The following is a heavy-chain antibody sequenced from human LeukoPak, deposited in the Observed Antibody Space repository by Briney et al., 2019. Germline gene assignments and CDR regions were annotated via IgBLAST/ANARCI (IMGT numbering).Heavy chain of an antibody. CDR2: IIPIFGTA. D-gene: IGHD5-18*01. CDR3: ARDEGYSYGHDAFDI. J-gene: IGHJ3*02. V-gene: IGHV1-69*06. CDR1: GGTFSSYD. Sequence: SVKVSCKASGGTFSSYDISWVRQAPGQGLEWMGRIIPIFGTANYAQKFQGRVTITADKSTSTAYMELSSLRSGDTAVYYCARDEGYSYGHDAFDIWGQGTMVTVSS.